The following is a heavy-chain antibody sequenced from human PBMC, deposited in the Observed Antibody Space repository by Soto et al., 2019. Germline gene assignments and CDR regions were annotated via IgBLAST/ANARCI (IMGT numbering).Heavy chain of an antibody. D-gene: IGHD2-2*01. J-gene: IGHJ3*01. V-gene: IGHV4-39*01. CDR1: GGSINSRDYY. CDR2: IYSSGST. Sequence: QLQLQESGPGLVKPSETLSLTCTVSGGSINSRDYYWGWIRQPPGKGLEWIGNIYSSGSTYYNTSLNIRVTVSVDTSTNQFSLRLSSVTAADTAVYYCPLGYCSSTACYEPFHFWGQGTMVTVSS. CDR3: PLGYCSSTACYEPFHF.